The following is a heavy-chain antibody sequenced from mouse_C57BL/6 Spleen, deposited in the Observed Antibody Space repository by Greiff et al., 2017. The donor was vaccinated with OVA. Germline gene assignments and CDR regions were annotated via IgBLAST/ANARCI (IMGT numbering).Heavy chain of an antibody. CDR1: GYSFTGYY. V-gene: IGHV1-42*01. J-gene: IGHJ2*01. Sequence: EVKLVESGPELVKPGASVKISCKASGYSFTGYYMNWVKQSPEKSLEWIGEINPSTGGTTYNQKFKAKATLTVDKSSSTAYMQLKSLTSEDSAVYYCAGLRRGYYFDYWGQGTTLTVSS. CDR2: INPSTGGT. CDR3: AGLRRGYYFDY. D-gene: IGHD2-2*01.